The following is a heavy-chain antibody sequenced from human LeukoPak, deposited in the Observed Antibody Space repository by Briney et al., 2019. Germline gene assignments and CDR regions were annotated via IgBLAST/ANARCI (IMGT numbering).Heavy chain of an antibody. J-gene: IGHJ4*02. CDR2: LNEDGSKR. Sequence: GGSLRLSCAASGFTFSSYWMTWVRQAPGKGLEGVASLNEDGSKRSYVGSVKGRFTISRDNAQKSVYLQMNSLTAEDTAVYYCARAVTSMDGYWGQGTLVTVSS. V-gene: IGHV3-7*03. CDR3: ARAVTSMDGY. D-gene: IGHD5-18*01. CDR1: GFTFSSYW.